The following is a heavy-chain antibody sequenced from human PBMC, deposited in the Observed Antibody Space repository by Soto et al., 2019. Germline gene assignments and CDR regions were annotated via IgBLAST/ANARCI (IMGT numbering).Heavy chain of an antibody. D-gene: IGHD7-27*01. CDR2: IIPIFGTA. CDR3: ARGPELGIYDY. J-gene: IGHJ4*02. V-gene: IGHV1-69*13. Sequence: ASVKVSCKASGGTFSSYAISWVRQAPGQGLEWMGGIIPIFGTANYAQKFQGRVTITADESISTAYMELSSLRSEDAAVYYCARGPELGIYDYWGQGTLVTVSS. CDR1: GGTFSSYA.